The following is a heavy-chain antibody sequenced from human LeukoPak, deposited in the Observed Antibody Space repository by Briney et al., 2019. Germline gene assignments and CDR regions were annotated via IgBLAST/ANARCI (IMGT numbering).Heavy chain of an antibody. CDR3: AREAERRIVN. D-gene: IGHD1-1*01. Sequence: SETLSLTCVVSGFSISSGYYWGWIRQPPGRGLEWIVNSHPSGTTFYNSSLESRVAMSIDTSKNRFSLKLVSVTAADTAVYYCAREAERRIVNWGQGTLVTVSS. J-gene: IGHJ4*02. V-gene: IGHV4-38-2*02. CDR2: SHPSGTT. CDR1: GFSISSGYY.